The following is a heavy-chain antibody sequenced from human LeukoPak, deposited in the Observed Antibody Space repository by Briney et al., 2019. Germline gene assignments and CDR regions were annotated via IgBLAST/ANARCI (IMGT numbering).Heavy chain of an antibody. CDR2: GDGDGSHS. CDR3: AYSDHFDT. Sequence: GGSLRLSGAASGFTLGNYWMHWVRQAPGKGLVWVSRGDGDGSHSTYADSVKGRFTISRDNAKNTLYLQMNRLTGEDTAVYYCAYSDHFDTWGQGTLVTVSS. V-gene: IGHV3-74*03. D-gene: IGHD4-17*01. CDR1: GFTLGNYW. J-gene: IGHJ4*02.